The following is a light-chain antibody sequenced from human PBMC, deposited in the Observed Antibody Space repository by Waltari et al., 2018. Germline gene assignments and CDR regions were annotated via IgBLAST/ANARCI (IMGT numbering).Light chain of an antibody. CDR3: QQDKTYPPT. CDR2: GAW. CDR1: QGMSNI. Sequence: DIQMTQSPSSLSASVGDRVTITCLASQGMSNILAWFQQKPGKAPQFLIYGAWSLESGVPSRFSGSGSGTEFTLTINNLQPEDFATYYCQQDKTYPPTFGQGTRLEIK. J-gene: IGKJ5*01. V-gene: IGKV1-16*01.